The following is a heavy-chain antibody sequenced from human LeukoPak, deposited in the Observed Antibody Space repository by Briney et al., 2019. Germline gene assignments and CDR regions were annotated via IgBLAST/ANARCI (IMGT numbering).Heavy chain of an antibody. D-gene: IGHD4-11*01. CDR1: GYTFSGYY. CDR2: INPNNGVA. V-gene: IGHV1-2*02. J-gene: IGHJ4*02. Sequence: ASVKVSCKTSGYTFSGYYMHWVRQAPGQGLEWMGWINPNNGVAIYAQKFQGRVTMTRDTSISTFYMELSTMRSDDTAVYYCATNSRLDHWGQGTLVTVS. CDR3: ATNSRLDH.